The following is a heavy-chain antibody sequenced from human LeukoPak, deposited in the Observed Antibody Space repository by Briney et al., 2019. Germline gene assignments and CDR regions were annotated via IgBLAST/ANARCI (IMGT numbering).Heavy chain of an antibody. CDR2: ISYDGSNK. CDR3: AKDLIWYSSSPYYYGMDV. D-gene: IGHD6-6*01. Sequence: GGSLRLSCAASGFTFSSYAMHWDRQAPGKGLEWVAVISYDGSNKYYADSVKGRFTISRDNSKNTLYLQMNSLRAEDTAVYYCAKDLIWYSSSPYYYGMDVWGQGTTVTVSS. V-gene: IGHV3-30-3*01. CDR1: GFTFSSYA. J-gene: IGHJ6*02.